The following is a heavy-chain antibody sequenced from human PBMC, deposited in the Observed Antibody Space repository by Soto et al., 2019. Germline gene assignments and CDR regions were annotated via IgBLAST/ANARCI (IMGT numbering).Heavy chain of an antibody. CDR1: GYTFTSYY. CDR3: ARELGADYCSSTSCYSGDY. Sequence: ASVKVSCKASGYTFTSYYMHWVRQAPGQGREWMGIINPSGGSTSYAQKFQGRVTMTRDTSTSTVYMELSSLRSEDTAVYYCARELGADYCSSTSCYSGDYWGQGXLVTVYS. CDR2: INPSGGST. D-gene: IGHD2-2*01. J-gene: IGHJ4*02. V-gene: IGHV1-46*01.